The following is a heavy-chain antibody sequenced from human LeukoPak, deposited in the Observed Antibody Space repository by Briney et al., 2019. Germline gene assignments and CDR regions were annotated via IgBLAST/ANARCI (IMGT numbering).Heavy chain of an antibody. CDR3: ARDRIVYYYDSSADLGY. J-gene: IGHJ4*02. D-gene: IGHD3-22*01. Sequence: GGSLRLSCAASGFTVSSNYMGWVRQAPGKGLEWVSVIYSGGSTYYADSVKGRFTISRDNSKNTLYLQMNSLRAEDTAVYYCARDRIVYYYDSSADLGYWGQGTLVTVSS. CDR2: IYSGGST. V-gene: IGHV3-66*01. CDR1: GFTVSSNY.